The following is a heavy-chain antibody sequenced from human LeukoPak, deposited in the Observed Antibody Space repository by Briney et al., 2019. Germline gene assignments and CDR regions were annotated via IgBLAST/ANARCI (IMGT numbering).Heavy chain of an antibody. CDR2: ISGSGGDT. J-gene: IGHJ4*02. Sequence: GGSLRLSCAASGFTFSSYAMSWVRQAPGKGLECVSGISGSGGDTYYADSVKGRFTISRDNSKNTLYLEMNSLRAEDTAVYYCAQREGYTSGGYWGQGTLVTVSS. V-gene: IGHV3-23*01. D-gene: IGHD5-18*01. CDR1: GFTFSSYA. CDR3: AQREGYTSGGY.